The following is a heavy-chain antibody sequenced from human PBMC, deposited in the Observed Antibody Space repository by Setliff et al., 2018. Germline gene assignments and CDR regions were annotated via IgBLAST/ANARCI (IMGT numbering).Heavy chain of an antibody. CDR3: VNRATCGSSGYDSFFDY. Sequence: SETLSLTCTVSGYSISSGCYWGWIRQPPGKGLEWIGSLYHSGSTHYNPSLKSRVIISTDTSKNHFSLKLSSVTAADTAVYYCVNRATCGSSGYDSFFDYWGQGMLVTVSS. D-gene: IGHD5-12*01. CDR2: LYHSGST. J-gene: IGHJ4*02. CDR1: GYSISSGCY. V-gene: IGHV4-38-2*02.